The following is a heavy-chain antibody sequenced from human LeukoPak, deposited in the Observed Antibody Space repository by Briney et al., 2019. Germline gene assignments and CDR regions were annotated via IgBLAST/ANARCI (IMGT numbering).Heavy chain of an antibody. CDR2: IFTTGST. Sequence: SETLSLTCSVSGGSINGGSYYWSWIRQPAGKPLEWIGHIFTTGSTSYNPSLRTRVTISEDSSKDQFSLKLSSVTAADTAGYYCARMSRFSWTPYYFDYWSQGTLVIVSS. D-gene: IGHD3/OR15-3a*01. CDR3: ARMSRFSWTPYYFDY. CDR1: GGSINGGSYY. V-gene: IGHV4-61*09. J-gene: IGHJ4*02.